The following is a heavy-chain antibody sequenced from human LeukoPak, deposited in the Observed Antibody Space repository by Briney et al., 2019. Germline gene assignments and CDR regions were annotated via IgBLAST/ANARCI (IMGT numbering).Heavy chain of an antibody. Sequence: ASVKVSCKASGGTFSGYAISWVRQAPGQGLEWMGRIIPILGIANYAQKFQGRVTITADKSTSTAYMELSSLRSEDTAVYYCVCVLGYCSGGSCPGDAFDIWGQGTMVTVSS. V-gene: IGHV1-69*04. CDR1: GGTFSGYA. J-gene: IGHJ3*02. D-gene: IGHD2-15*01. CDR3: VCVLGYCSGGSCPGDAFDI. CDR2: IIPILGIA.